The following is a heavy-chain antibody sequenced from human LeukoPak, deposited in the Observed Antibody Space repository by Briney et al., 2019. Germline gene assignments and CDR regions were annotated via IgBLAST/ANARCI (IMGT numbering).Heavy chain of an antibody. V-gene: IGHV4-59*11. Sequence: PSETLSLTCSVSGDSITGHYLTWIRQPPGNGLEWIGYISHTGSTNYNPSLKSRVTISVDTSKNQFSLKLTSVTAADTALYYCARDRISINALDMWGQGTMVTVSS. J-gene: IGHJ3*02. D-gene: IGHD1-14*01. CDR1: GDSITGHY. CDR2: ISHTGST. CDR3: ARDRISINALDM.